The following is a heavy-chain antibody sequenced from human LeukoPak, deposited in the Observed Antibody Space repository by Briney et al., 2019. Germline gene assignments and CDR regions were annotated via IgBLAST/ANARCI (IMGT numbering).Heavy chain of an antibody. CDR3: AKGQRGYYDFWSGYSRDWFDP. CDR1: GYTFTGYY. J-gene: IGHJ5*02. V-gene: IGHV1-2*02. Sequence: ASVKVSCKASGYTFTGYYMHWVRQAPGQGLEWMGWINPNSGGTNYAQKFQGRVIMTRDTSISTAYMELSRLRSDDTAVYYCAKGQRGYYDFWSGYSRDWFDPWGQGTLVTVSS. D-gene: IGHD3-3*01. CDR2: INPNSGGT.